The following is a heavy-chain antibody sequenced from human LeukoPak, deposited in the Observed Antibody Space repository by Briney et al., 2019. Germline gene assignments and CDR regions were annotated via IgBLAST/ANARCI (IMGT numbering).Heavy chain of an antibody. Sequence: SETLSLTCAVSGGSISSNNWWSWVRQSPGKGLEWIGEIYHGGSTNYSPSLKSRVTISVDKSKNQFSLNLNSVTAADTAVYYCARISATGTYLDYWGQGTLVTVSS. D-gene: IGHD6-13*01. CDR2: IYHGGST. J-gene: IGHJ4*02. CDR1: GGSISSNNW. V-gene: IGHV4-4*02. CDR3: ARISATGTYLDY.